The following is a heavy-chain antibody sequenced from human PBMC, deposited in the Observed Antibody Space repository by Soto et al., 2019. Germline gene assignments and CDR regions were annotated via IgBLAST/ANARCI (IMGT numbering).Heavy chain of an antibody. Sequence: PSETLSLTCAVYGGSFSVYYWSWIRQPPGKGLEWIGEINHSGSTNYNPSLKSRVTISVDTSKNQFSLKLSSVTAADTAVYYCARVGYCGGDCSFPDYWGQGTLVTVSS. J-gene: IGHJ4*02. D-gene: IGHD2-21*02. CDR1: GGSFSVYY. V-gene: IGHV4-34*01. CDR2: INHSGST. CDR3: ARVGYCGGDCSFPDY.